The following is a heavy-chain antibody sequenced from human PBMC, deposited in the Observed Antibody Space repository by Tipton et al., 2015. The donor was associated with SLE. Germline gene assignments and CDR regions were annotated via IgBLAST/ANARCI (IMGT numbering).Heavy chain of an antibody. D-gene: IGHD3-3*01. Sequence: PLRLSCAASGFTFDDYAMHWVRQAPGKGLEWVSGISWNSGSIGYADSVKGRFTISRDNAKNSLYLQMNSLRAEDTALYYCAKVRRFLEWPIPGCMVVWGKGTTVPVSS. J-gene: IGHJ6*03. CDR2: ISWNSGSI. CDR3: AKVRRFLEWPIPGCMVV. CDR1: GFTFDDYA. V-gene: IGHV3-9*01.